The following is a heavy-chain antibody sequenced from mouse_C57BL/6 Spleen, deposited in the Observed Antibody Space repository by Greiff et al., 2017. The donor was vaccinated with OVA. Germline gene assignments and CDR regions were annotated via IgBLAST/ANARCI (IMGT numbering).Heavy chain of an antibody. CDR2: INPSDSET. CDR3: ARTSSDYQFAG. J-gene: IGHJ3*01. D-gene: IGHD3-1*01. CDR1: GYTFTSYW. V-gene: IGHV1-61*01. Sequence: VQLQQPGAELVRPGSSVKLSCKASGYTFTSYWLAWVKQRPGQGLEWFGNINPSDSETHYNQKFKDQATLTVDKSSSTAYMQHMSLTSEDAAVYYCARTSSDYQFAGWGKGTLVTVSA.